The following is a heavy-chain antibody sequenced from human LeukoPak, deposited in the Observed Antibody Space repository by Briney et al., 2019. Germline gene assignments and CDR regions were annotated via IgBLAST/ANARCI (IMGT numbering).Heavy chain of an antibody. CDR3: ARDIDDYVWGSLSFDY. D-gene: IGHD3-16*01. CDR2: ISSSSSTI. CDR1: GFTFSSYS. V-gene: IGHV3-48*01. Sequence: GGSLRLSCAASGFTFSSYSMNWVRQAPGKGLEWVSYISSSSSTIYYADSVKGRFTISRDNAKNSLYLQMNSLRAEDTAVYYCARDIDDYVWGSLSFDYWGQGTLVTVSS. J-gene: IGHJ4*02.